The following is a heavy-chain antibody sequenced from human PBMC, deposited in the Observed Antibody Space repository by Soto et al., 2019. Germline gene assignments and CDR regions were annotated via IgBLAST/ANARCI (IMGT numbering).Heavy chain of an antibody. Sequence: PSETLSLTCTVSGGSISSYYWSWIRQPPGKGLEWIGYIYYSGSTNYNPSLKSRVTISVDTSKNQFSLKLSSVTAADTAVYYCARGDTAMRDNWFDPWGQGTLVTLSS. J-gene: IGHJ5*02. CDR1: GGSISSYY. V-gene: IGHV4-59*01. CDR3: ARGDTAMRDNWFDP. D-gene: IGHD5-18*01. CDR2: IYYSGST.